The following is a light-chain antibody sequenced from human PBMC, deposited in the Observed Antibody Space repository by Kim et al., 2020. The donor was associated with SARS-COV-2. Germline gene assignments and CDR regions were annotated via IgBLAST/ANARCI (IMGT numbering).Light chain of an antibody. J-gene: IGKJ4*01. V-gene: IGKV2-28*01. CDR2: LGS. CDR3: KQALLNPLA. CDR1: QSLLHHTGYNF. Sequence: PASISCRSSQSLLHHTGYNFLDWYLQKPGQSTQLLIYLGSKRASGVPDRFSGSGSGTDFTLKISRVEAEDVGMYYCKQALLNPLAFGGGTKVDIK.